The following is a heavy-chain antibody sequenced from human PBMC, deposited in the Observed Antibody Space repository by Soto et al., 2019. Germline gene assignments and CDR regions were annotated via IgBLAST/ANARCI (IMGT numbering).Heavy chain of an antibody. D-gene: IGHD2-2*01. CDR2: ISGSGGST. CDR1: GFTFSSYA. CDR3: AKLTAFIVVVPAAMPTIYFDY. V-gene: IGHV3-23*01. Sequence: GGSLRLSCAASGFTFSSYAMSWVRQAPGKGLEWVSAISGSGGSTYYADSVKGRFTISRDNSKNTLYLQMNSLRAEDTAVYYCAKLTAFIVVVPAAMPTIYFDYWGQGTLVTVSS. J-gene: IGHJ4*02.